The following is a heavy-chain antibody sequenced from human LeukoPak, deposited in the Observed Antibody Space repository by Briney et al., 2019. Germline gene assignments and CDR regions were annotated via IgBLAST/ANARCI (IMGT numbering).Heavy chain of an antibody. CDR3: AKVGYNFGTENYFDY. J-gene: IGHJ4*02. CDR1: GGTFSSYA. V-gene: IGHV1-69*13. CDR2: IIPIFGTA. D-gene: IGHD5-24*01. Sequence: SVKVSCKASGGTFSSYAISWVRQAPGQGLEWMGGIIPIFGTANYAQKFQGRVTITADESTSTAYMELSSLRPEDTAVYYCAKVGYNFGTENYFDYWGQGTLVTVSS.